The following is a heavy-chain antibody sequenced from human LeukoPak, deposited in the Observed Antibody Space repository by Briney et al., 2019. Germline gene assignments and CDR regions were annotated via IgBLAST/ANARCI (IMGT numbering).Heavy chain of an antibody. J-gene: IGHJ5*02. CDR3: ARATSNSYNWFDP. D-gene: IGHD6-6*01. CDR1: GGSISSGDYY. Sequence: SQTLSLTCTVSGGSISSGDYYWSWIRQPPGKDLEWIGYIYYSGSTYYNPSLKSRVIISVDTSKNQFSLKLSSVTAADTAVYYCARATSNSYNWFDPWGQGTLVTVSS. CDR2: IYYSGST. V-gene: IGHV4-30-4*08.